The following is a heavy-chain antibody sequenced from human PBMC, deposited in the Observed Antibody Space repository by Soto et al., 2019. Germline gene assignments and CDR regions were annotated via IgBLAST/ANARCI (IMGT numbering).Heavy chain of an antibody. Sequence: GESLKISCKGSGYSFTSYWIGWVRQMPGKGLEWMGIIYPGGSDTRYSPSFQGQVTISADKSISTAYLQWSSLKASDTAMYYCARYSSSWYPYYYYGMDVWGQGTTVTVSS. CDR3: ARYSSSWYPYYYYGMDV. D-gene: IGHD6-13*01. CDR2: IYPGGSDT. J-gene: IGHJ6*02. V-gene: IGHV5-51*01. CDR1: GYSFTSYW.